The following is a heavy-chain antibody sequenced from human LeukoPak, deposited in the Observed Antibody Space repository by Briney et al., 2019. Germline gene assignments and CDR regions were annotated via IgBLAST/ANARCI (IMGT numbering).Heavy chain of an antibody. J-gene: IGHJ5*01. CDR2: IYYSGST. V-gene: IGHV4-59*08. D-gene: IGHD3-9*01. CDR3: ARLSNYGILTGNSWFDS. CDR1: GDSITSYY. Sequence: SETLSLTCTVSGDSITSYYWTWIRQPPGKALEWIGYIYYSGSTNYSPSLKRRVTISLDKSKTQFFLKLSSVAAADTAVYYCARLSNYGILTGNSWFDSWGQGTLVTVSS.